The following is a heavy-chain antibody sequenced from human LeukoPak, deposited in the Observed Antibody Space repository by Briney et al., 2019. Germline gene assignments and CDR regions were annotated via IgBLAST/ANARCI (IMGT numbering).Heavy chain of an antibody. CDR1: GFTFSSYG. Sequence: PGRSLRPSCAASGFTFSSYGMHWVRQAPGKGLEWVAVIWYDGSNKYYADSVKGRFTISRDNSKNTLYLQMNSLRAEDTAVYYCARDRGYSGYQYYFDYWGQGTLVTVSS. CDR2: IWYDGSNK. CDR3: ARDRGYSGYQYYFDY. J-gene: IGHJ4*02. V-gene: IGHV3-33*01. D-gene: IGHD5-12*01.